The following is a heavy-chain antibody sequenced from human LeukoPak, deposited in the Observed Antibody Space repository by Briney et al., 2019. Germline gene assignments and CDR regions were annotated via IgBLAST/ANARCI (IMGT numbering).Heavy chain of an antibody. D-gene: IGHD3-22*01. CDR3: AKSGFTMIVVAVFDY. CDR1: GFTFSSYS. J-gene: IGHJ4*02. CDR2: ISSSSSTI. Sequence: GALRLSCAASGFTFSSYSMNWVRQAPGKGLEWVSYISSSSSTIYYADSVKGRFTISRDNAKNSLYLQMNSLRAEDTAVYYCAKSGFTMIVVAVFDYWGQGTLVTVSS. V-gene: IGHV3-48*01.